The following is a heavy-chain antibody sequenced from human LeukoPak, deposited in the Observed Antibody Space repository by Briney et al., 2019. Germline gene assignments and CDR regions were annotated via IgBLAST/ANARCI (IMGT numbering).Heavy chain of an antibody. CDR3: ARSKVVEEAGKSWFDP. CDR2: ISQDGRQK. CDR1: GFTFSKYW. D-gene: IGHD4-23*01. V-gene: IGHV3-7*01. J-gene: IGHJ5*01. Sequence: GGSLRLSCAASGFTFSKYWMNWVRQTPGKGLEWVATISQDGRQKCLAGFGKGRFTISRDNARNSLYLQMSYLRGDDKAVYYCARSKVVEEAGKSWFDPWGQGTRVTVTS.